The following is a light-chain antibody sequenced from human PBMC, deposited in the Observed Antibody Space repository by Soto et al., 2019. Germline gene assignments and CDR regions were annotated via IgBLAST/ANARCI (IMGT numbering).Light chain of an antibody. V-gene: IGLV1-40*01. CDR1: SSNIGAGYD. Sequence: QSALTQPPSVSGAPGQRVTISCTGSSSNIGAGYDVHWYQQLPGTAPKLLIYGNGNRPSGVPDRFSGSKSGTSASLAITGLQAEDEADYYCQSYDSSLSVFYVFGTGTKVTVL. CDR2: GNG. CDR3: QSYDSSLSVFYV. J-gene: IGLJ1*01.